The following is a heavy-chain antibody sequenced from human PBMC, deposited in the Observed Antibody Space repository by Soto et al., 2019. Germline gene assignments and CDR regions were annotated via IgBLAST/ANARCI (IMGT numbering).Heavy chain of an antibody. CDR2: INPNSGGT. J-gene: IGHJ6*02. D-gene: IGHD3-22*01. Sequence: ASVKVSCKASGYTFTGYYMHWVRQAPGQGLEWMGWINPNSGGTNYAQKFQGWVTMTRDTSISTAYMELSRLRSDDTAVYYCARGSHYDSSGYAYGMAVWGQGTTVTVSS. CDR3: ARGSHYDSSGYAYGMAV. V-gene: IGHV1-2*04. CDR1: GYTFTGYY.